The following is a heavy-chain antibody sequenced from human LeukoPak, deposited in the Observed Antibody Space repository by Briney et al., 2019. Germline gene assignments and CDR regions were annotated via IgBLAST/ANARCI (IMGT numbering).Heavy chain of an antibody. Sequence: PGRSLRLSCAASGFTFSSYAMHWVRQAPGKGLEWVAVISYDGSNKYYADSVKGRFTISRDNSKNTLYLQMNSLRAEDTAVYYCVSTAAPSWPYYYYYGMDVWGKGTTVTVSS. V-gene: IGHV3-30*04. D-gene: IGHD2-2*01. CDR1: GFTFSSYA. CDR3: VSTAAPSWPYYYYYGMDV. CDR2: ISYDGSNK. J-gene: IGHJ6*04.